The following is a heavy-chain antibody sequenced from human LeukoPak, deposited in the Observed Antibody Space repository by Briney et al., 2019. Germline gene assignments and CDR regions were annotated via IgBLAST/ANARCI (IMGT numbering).Heavy chain of an antibody. CDR3: ATAVVDGSGSYHGLDY. CDR2: FDPEDGET. Sequence: ASVKVSCKVSGYTLTELSMHWVRQAPRKGLEWMGGFDPEDGETIYAQKFQGRVTMTEDTSTDTAYMELSSLRSKDTAVYYCATAVVDGSGSYHGLDYWGQGTLVTVSS. CDR1: GYTLTELS. D-gene: IGHD3-10*01. V-gene: IGHV1-24*01. J-gene: IGHJ4*02.